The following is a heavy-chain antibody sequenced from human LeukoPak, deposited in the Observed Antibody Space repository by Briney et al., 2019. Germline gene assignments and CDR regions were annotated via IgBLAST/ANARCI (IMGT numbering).Heavy chain of an antibody. Sequence: WGALRLSCAASGFTFSSYWMHWVRQAPGKGLVWASRIKTDGSITSYADSVKGRFTISRENARNTVYLQMNSLRAEDTAVYYCARVNTGNWHFDLRGRGTLVTVSS. J-gene: IGHJ2*01. V-gene: IGHV3-74*01. CDR3: ARVNTGNWHFDL. CDR2: IKTDGSIT. CDR1: GFTFSSYW. D-gene: IGHD4-17*01.